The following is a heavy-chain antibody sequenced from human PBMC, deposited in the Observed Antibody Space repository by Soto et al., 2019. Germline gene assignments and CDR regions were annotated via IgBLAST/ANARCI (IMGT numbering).Heavy chain of an antibody. CDR1: GFRYSTYG. CDR2: VSGGSGTT. CDR3: TRWNGYADY. J-gene: IGHJ4*02. V-gene: IGHV3-23*01. Sequence: EVQLLESGGGLVQPGGSLRLSCAVSGFRYSTYGVTWVRQAPGKGLEWVSGVSGGSGTTHYKDSGRGRFTVTGDNSKNTVYLEMNSLRLEDTAVYYCTRWNGYADYWGQGTLVTVSS. D-gene: IGHD1-1*01.